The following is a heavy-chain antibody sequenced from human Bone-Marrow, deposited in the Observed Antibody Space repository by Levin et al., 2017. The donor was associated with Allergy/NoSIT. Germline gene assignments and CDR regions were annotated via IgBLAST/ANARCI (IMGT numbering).Heavy chain of an antibody. J-gene: IGHJ4*02. D-gene: IGHD3-3*01. CDR2: IKRTSSGGAT. V-gene: IGHV3-15*01. CDR3: TTDWGITSFGVGDY. Sequence: PGGSLRLSCAVSGLTFSNAWMSWVRLAPGKGLEWLAHIKRTSSGGATEYAAPVKGRFAISRDDSENTVSLQMNSLKIEDTAVYYCTTDWGITSFGVGDYWGQGTLVTVSS. CDR1: GLTFSNAW.